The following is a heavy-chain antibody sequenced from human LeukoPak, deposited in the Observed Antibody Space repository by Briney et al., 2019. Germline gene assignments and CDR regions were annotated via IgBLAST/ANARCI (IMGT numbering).Heavy chain of an antibody. V-gene: IGHV4-34*01. J-gene: IGHJ4*02. D-gene: IGHD3-22*01. CDR1: VGSFSGYY. CDR2: INHSGST. Sequence: SETLSLTCAVYVGSFSGYYWSWIRQPPGKGLEWIGEINHSGSTNYNPSLKSRVTISVDTSKNQFSLKLSSVTAADTAVYYCARGPGDHYYDSSGYWSQIDYWGQGTLVTVSS. CDR3: ARGPGDHYYDSSGYWSQIDY.